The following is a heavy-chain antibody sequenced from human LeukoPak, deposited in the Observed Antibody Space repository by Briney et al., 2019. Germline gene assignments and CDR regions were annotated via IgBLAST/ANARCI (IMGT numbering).Heavy chain of an antibody. CDR1: GFTFSSYG. V-gene: IGHV3-30*02. Sequence: GGSLRLSCAASGFTFSSYGMHWVRQAPGKGLEWVAFIRYDGSNKYYADSVKGRFTISRDNSKNTLYLQMNSLRAEDTAVYYCAKEDYGILTGYPLLDYWGQGTLVTVSS. CDR2: IRYDGSNK. D-gene: IGHD3-9*01. CDR3: AKEDYGILTGYPLLDY. J-gene: IGHJ4*02.